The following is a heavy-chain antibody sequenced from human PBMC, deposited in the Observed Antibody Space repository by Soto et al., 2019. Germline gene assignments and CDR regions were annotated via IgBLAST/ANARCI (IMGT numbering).Heavy chain of an antibody. J-gene: IGHJ6*02. D-gene: IGHD3-3*02. CDR2: INLNSGGT. CDR1: GYTFTGYY. CDR3: ERSFNHYYCMDV. V-gene: IGHV1-2*04. Sequence: QVQLVQSGAEVKKPGASVKVSCKASGYTFTGYYMHWVRQAPGQGLEWMGWINLNSGGTNYAQKFQGWVTMTRDTSISTGYMELIRLGYDDPAVYYCERSFNHYYCMDVLGQGTPVTVSS.